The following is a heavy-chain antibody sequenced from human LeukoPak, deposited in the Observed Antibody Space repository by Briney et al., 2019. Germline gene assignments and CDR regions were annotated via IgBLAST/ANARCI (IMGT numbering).Heavy chain of an antibody. CDR3: ARDLHRTMPIAAAKKGHYYGMDV. CDR1: GYTLTEIS. D-gene: IGHD6-13*01. Sequence: ASVKVSCKVSGYTLTEISMHWVRQAPGKGLEWMGGFDPEDGETIYAQKFQDRVTMTEDTSTDTVYMELSSLRSEDTAVFYCARDLHRTMPIAAAKKGHYYGMDVWGQGTTVTVSS. V-gene: IGHV1-24*01. CDR2: FDPEDGET. J-gene: IGHJ6*02.